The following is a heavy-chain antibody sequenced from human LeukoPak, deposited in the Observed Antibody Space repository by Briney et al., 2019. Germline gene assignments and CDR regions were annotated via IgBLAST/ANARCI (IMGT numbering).Heavy chain of an antibody. CDR2: FDPEDGET. Sequence: ASVNVSCKVSGYTLTELSMHWVRQAPGKGLEWMGGFDPEDGETIYAQKFQGRVTMTEDTSTDTAYMELSSLRSEDTAVYYCATALYCSSTSCYTEVYWFDPWGQGTLVTVSS. CDR3: ATALYCSSTSCYTEVYWFDP. CDR1: GYTLTELS. V-gene: IGHV1-24*01. D-gene: IGHD2-2*02. J-gene: IGHJ5*02.